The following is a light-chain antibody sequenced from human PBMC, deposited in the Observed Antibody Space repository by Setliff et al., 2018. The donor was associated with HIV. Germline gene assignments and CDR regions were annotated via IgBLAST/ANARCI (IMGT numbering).Light chain of an antibody. V-gene: IGLV1-47*01. CDR1: SSNIGNNY. J-gene: IGLJ2*01. CDR2: RNN. Sequence: QSVLTQPPSVSATPGQTVTMSCSGSSSNIGNNYVYWYQQLPGMAPKLLIYRNNQRPSDVPERFSGSKSGTSASLAISGLRFEDEADYYCAAWDDLSSPDVQFGGGTKVTVL. CDR3: AAWDDLSSPDVQ.